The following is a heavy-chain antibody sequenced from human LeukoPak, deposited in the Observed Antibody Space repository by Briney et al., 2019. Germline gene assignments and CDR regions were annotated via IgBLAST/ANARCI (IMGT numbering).Heavy chain of an antibody. J-gene: IGHJ4*02. D-gene: IGHD3-3*01. Sequence: ASVKVSCKASGGTFSSYAISWVRQAPGQGLEWVGRIIPIFGTANYAQKFQGRVTITADESTSTAYMELSSLRSEDTAVYYCARGSYYDFWSGPFDYWGQGTLVTVSS. CDR1: GGTFSSYA. V-gene: IGHV1-69*15. CDR3: ARGSYYDFWSGPFDY. CDR2: IIPIFGTA.